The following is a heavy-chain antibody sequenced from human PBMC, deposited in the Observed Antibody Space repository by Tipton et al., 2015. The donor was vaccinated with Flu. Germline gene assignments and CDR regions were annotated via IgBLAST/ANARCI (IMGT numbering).Heavy chain of an antibody. CDR3: ARTLGYCSGGSCANWLDP. CDR1: GYTFTGYF. D-gene: IGHD2-15*01. J-gene: IGHJ5*02. Sequence: QSGAEVKKPGASVKVSCKASGYTFTGYFMYWVRQAPGHGLEYMGWINPHSGDTNYAQNFEGRVTMTRDTSISTVYMELSSLRSDDTAVYYCARTLGYCSGGSCANWLDPWGQGTLVTVSS. V-gene: IGHV1-2*02. CDR2: INPHSGDT.